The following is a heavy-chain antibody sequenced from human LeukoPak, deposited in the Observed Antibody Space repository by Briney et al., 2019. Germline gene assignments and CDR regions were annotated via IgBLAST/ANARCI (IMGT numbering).Heavy chain of an antibody. CDR1: GYTFTSYY. J-gene: IGHJ3*02. CDR3: ASSVVDDAFDI. Sequence: SVKVSCKASGYTFTSYYMHWVRQAPGQGLEWMGRIIPILGIANYAQKFQGRVTITADKSTSTAYMELSSLRSEDTAVYYCASSVVDDAFDIWGQGTMVTVSS. CDR2: IIPILGIA. D-gene: IGHD3-22*01. V-gene: IGHV1-69*02.